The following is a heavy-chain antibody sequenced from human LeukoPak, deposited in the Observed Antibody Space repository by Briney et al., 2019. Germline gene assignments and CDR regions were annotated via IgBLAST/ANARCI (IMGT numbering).Heavy chain of an antibody. CDR3: GSSTAHYYNYGMDV. V-gene: IGHV3-21*04. Sequence: GGSLRLSCAASGFTFSSYYMSWVRQAPGKGLEWVSSFSSGSGYIYYADSAKGRFTISRDNAKNTLYLQMNSLRAEDTAVYYCGSSTAHYYNYGMDVWGQGATVTVSS. CDR2: FSSGSGYI. CDR1: GFTFSSYY. D-gene: IGHD2-21*02. J-gene: IGHJ6*02.